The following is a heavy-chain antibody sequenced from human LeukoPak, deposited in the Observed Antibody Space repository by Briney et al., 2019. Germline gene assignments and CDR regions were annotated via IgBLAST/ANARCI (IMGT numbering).Heavy chain of an antibody. CDR1: GFTFSSYD. V-gene: IGHV3-48*04. D-gene: IGHD3-10*01. Sequence: QTGGSLRLSCAASGFTFSSYDMNWVRQAPGKGLEWVSYISSSSSTIYYADSVKGRFTISRDNAKNSLYLQMNSLRAEDTAVYYCAREIGELSLYYGMDVWGQGTTVTVSS. J-gene: IGHJ6*02. CDR2: ISSSSSTI. CDR3: AREIGELSLYYGMDV.